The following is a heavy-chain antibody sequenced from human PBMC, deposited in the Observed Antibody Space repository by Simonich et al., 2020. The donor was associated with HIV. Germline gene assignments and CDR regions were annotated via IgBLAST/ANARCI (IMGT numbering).Heavy chain of an antibody. CDR3: ARDPSNSGWYYFDY. D-gene: IGHD6-19*01. CDR1: GYTFTGYY. Sequence: QVQLVQSGAEVKKPGASVKVSCKASGYTFTGYYMHWVRQAPGQGLEWMGRINPDSGGTNYAQKFQGRVTMTRDTSISTTYMELSRLRSDDTAVYHCARDPSNSGWYYFDYWGQGTLVTVSS. V-gene: IGHV1-2*06. CDR2: INPDSGGT. J-gene: IGHJ4*02.